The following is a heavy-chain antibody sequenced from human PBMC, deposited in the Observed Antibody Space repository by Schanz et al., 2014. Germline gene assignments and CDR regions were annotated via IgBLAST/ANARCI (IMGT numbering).Heavy chain of an antibody. CDR1: GYTFISYG. D-gene: IGHD3-22*01. CDR3: ARSNYYDNSDYYNSFDY. J-gene: IGHJ4*02. Sequence: QVQLVQSGAEVRKPGASVKVSCKASGYTFISYGISWVRQAPGQGLEWLGWISGSNGNTNYAQKVQGRVTMTTDTSTGTAYMELRSLRSDDTAVYYCARSNYYDNSDYYNSFDYWGQGTLVTVSP. V-gene: IGHV1-18*01. CDR2: ISGSNGNT.